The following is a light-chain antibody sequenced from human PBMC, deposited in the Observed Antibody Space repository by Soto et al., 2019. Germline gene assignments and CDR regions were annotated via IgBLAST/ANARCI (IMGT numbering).Light chain of an antibody. CDR3: SSYTSSSTYV. J-gene: IGLJ1*01. V-gene: IGLV2-14*01. CDR1: SSDVGGHNY. Sequence: QSVLTQPASVSGSPGQSITISCTGTSSDVGGHNYVSWYQQHPGRAPKLMIYEVSNRPSGVSNRFSGSKSCNTASLTISGLQPEDEADYYCSSYTSSSTYVFGTGTKVTVL. CDR2: EVS.